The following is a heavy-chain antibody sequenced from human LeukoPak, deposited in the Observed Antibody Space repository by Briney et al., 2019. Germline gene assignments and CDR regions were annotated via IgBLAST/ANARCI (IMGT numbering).Heavy chain of an antibody. CDR2: IYHSGST. J-gene: IGHJ4*02. CDR3: ARVGRYYGSGSCFDY. D-gene: IGHD3-10*01. V-gene: IGHV4-38-2*02. Sequence: SETLSLTCTVSGYSISSGYYWGWIRQPPGKGLEWIGSIYHSGSTYYNPSLKSRVTISVDTSKNQFSLKLSSVTAADTAVYYCARVGRYYGSGSCFDYWGQGTLVTVSS. CDR1: GYSISSGYY.